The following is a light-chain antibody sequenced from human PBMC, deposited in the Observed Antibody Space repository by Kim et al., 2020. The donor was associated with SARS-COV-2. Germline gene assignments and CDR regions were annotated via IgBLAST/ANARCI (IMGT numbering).Light chain of an antibody. CDR3: SAWDSSLHAWV. Sequence: TATLPCTGNSNNVAYQGAVWLQQHQGHPPKLLSSRNNNRPSGISERFSASRSGNTASLTITGLQPEDEADYYCSAWDSSLHAWVFGGGTQLTVL. V-gene: IGLV10-54*01. J-gene: IGLJ3*02. CDR1: SNNVAYQG. CDR2: RNN.